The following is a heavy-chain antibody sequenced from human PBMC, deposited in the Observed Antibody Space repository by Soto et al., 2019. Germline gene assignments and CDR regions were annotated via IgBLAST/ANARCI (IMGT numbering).Heavy chain of an antibody. CDR3: ARIINNYYDSSGYPRSHVFDI. J-gene: IGHJ3*02. D-gene: IGHD3-22*01. CDR1: GFSLSTSGMC. CDR2: IDWDDDK. Sequence: SGPTLVNPTQTLTLTCTFSGFSLSTSGMCVSWIRQPPGKALEWLALIDWDDDKYYSTSLKTRLTISKDTSKNQVVLTMTNMDPVDTATYYCARIINNYYDSSGYPRSHVFDIWGQGTMVTVSS. V-gene: IGHV2-70*01.